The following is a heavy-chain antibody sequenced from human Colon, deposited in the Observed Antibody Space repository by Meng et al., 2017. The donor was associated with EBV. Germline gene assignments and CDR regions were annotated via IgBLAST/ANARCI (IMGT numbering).Heavy chain of an antibody. CDR1: GFTFSSCT. CDR2: VSSSSGNI. Sequence: EVRLVGAGGGLVKPGGSLRLSCAASGFTFSSCTVTWVRQAPGKGLEWVSSVSSSSGNIYYADSVKGRFTISRDNAKNSLYLQMNSLRAEDTAVYYCARVGGTLDYDNSGYYLNWFDPWGQGTLVTVSS. J-gene: IGHJ5*02. D-gene: IGHD3-22*01. V-gene: IGHV3-21*01. CDR3: ARVGGTLDYDNSGYYLNWFDP.